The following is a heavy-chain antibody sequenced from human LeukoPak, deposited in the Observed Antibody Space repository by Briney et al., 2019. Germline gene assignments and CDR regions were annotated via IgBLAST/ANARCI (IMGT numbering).Heavy chain of an antibody. CDR1: GYSFTSYW. CDR2: IYPGDSDT. V-gene: IGHV5-51*01. Sequence: GESLKISCKGSGYSFTSYWIGWVRQMPGKGLEWMGIIYPGDSDTRYSPSFQGQATISADKFISTAYLQWSSLKASDTAMYYCARLIVVANGIDAFDIWGQGTMVTVSS. D-gene: IGHD3-22*01. CDR3: ARLIVVANGIDAFDI. J-gene: IGHJ3*02.